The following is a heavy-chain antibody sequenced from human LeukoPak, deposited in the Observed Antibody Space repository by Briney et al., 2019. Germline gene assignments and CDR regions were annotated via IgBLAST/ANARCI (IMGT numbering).Heavy chain of an antibody. CDR2: IRDDGNNE. CDR1: AFTFSNYG. V-gene: IGHV3-30*02. CDR3: AKVGEVYGDYCPAY. J-gene: IGHJ4*02. Sequence: GGSLRLSCAASAFTFSNYGMHWVRQAPGKGLEWVAYIRDDGNNEYYADSVKGQFTISRDNSNNTLYLQTYSLRTEDTAVYYCAKVGEVYGDYCPAYWGQGTLVTVSS. D-gene: IGHD4-17*01.